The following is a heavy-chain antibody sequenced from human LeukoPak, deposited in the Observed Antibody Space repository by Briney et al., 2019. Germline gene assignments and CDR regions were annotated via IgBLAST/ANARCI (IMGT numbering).Heavy chain of an antibody. V-gene: IGHV1-69*04. Sequence: SVKVSCKASGGTFSSYAISWVRQAPGQGLEWMGRIIPILGIANYAQKFQGRVTITADKSTSTAYMELSSLRSEDTAVYYCAKEDCSGGSCYSPEYFQHWGQGTLVTVSS. CDR3: AKEDCSGGSCYSPEYFQH. J-gene: IGHJ1*01. D-gene: IGHD2-15*01. CDR1: GGTFSSYA. CDR2: IIPILGIA.